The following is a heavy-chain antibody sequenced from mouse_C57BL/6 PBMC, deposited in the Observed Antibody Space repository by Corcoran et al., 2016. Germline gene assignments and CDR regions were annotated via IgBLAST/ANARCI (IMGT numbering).Heavy chain of an antibody. CDR3: ARNYDY. CDR2: INTHSGEP. J-gene: IGHJ2*01. D-gene: IGHD2-1*01. V-gene: IGHV9-4*01. Sequence: QIQLVQSGPALKKTGETVKISCKDSGYNFTTAGMQWVQKMPRKGFKWIRRINTHSGEPKYAEDFQGRFAFSLENSASTAYLQISNLKNEDTATYFCARNYDYWGQGTTLTVSA. CDR1: GYNFTTAG.